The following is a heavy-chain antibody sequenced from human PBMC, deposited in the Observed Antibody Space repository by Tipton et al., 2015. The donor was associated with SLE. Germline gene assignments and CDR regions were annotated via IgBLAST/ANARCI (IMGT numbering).Heavy chain of an antibody. D-gene: IGHD2-21*02. J-gene: IGHJ6*02. CDR1: GGTFSGYY. V-gene: IGHV4-34*01. CDR3: VRLFSYCDCDCSKTFYFGMDF. Sequence: TLSLTCAVYGGTFSGYYWSWIRQSPGKGPEWIGEINYSGNTKYNPSLKSRVTISVDTSKNQFSLNLNFMTAADTAVFYCVRLFSYCDCDCSKTFYFGMDFWGQGPSVTFSS. CDR2: INYSGNT.